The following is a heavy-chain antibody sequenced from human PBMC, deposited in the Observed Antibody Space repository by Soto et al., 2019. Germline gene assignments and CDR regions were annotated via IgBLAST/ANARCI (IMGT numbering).Heavy chain of an antibody. CDR3: ARGSPSADLPYYYGMDV. V-gene: IGHV5-51*01. Sequence: GESLKIACKVSGFTFAIYWIGWVRQVPGKGLEWMGIIYPRDSDSTYSPSSQGQVTISADKSISTAYLQWSSLQASDTAVYYCARGSPSADLPYYYGMDVWGQGTTVTVSS. CDR1: GFTFAIYW. CDR2: IYPRDSDS. D-gene: IGHD2-15*01. J-gene: IGHJ6*02.